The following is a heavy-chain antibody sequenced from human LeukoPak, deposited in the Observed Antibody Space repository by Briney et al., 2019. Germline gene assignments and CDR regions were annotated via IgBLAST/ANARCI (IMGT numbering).Heavy chain of an antibody. J-gene: IGHJ4*02. CDR1: GFTFSSYG. V-gene: IGHV3-23*01. Sequence: GGSLRLSCAASGFTFSSYGMSWVRQAPGKGLEWVSAISGSGGSTYYADPVKGRFTISRDNSKNTLYLQMNSLRADDTALYYCAKSLFLRSPSTALYYFYYWGQGTLVTVSS. CDR3: AKSLFLRSPSTALYYFYY. CDR2: ISGSGGST. D-gene: IGHD4-17*01.